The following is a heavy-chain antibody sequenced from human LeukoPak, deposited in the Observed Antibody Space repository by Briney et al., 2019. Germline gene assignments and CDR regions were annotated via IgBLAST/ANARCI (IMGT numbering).Heavy chain of an antibody. V-gene: IGHV4-30-2*01. CDR3: ARDGDYGSPDR. D-gene: IGHD4-17*01. CDR1: GGSISSDGYS. CDR2: IYHSGST. J-gene: IGHJ5*02. Sequence: SETLSLTCAVSGGSISSDGYSWSWIRQPPGKGLEWIGYIYHSGSTYYNPSLKSRVTISVDRSKNQFSLKLSSVTAADTAVYYCARDGDYGSPDRWGQGTLVTVSS.